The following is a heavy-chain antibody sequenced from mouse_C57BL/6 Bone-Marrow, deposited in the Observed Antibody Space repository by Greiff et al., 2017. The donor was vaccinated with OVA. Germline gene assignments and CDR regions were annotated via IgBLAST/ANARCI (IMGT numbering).Heavy chain of an antibody. CDR3: ARSPTVVATKDY. D-gene: IGHD1-1*01. CDR1: GYAFTNYL. Sequence: VQLQQSGAELVRPGTSVKVSCKASGYAFTNYLIEWVKQRPGQGLEWIGVINPGSGGTNYNEKFKGKATLTADKSSSTAYMQLSSLTSEDSAVYFCARSPTVVATKDYWGQGTTLTVSS. V-gene: IGHV1-54*01. J-gene: IGHJ2*01. CDR2: INPGSGGT.